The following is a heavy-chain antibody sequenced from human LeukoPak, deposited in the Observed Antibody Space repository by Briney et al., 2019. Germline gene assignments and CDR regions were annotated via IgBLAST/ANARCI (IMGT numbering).Heavy chain of an antibody. D-gene: IGHD3-22*01. J-gene: IGHJ4*02. V-gene: IGHV3-23*01. CDR3: ARSYGSSGYGSSFDY. Sequence: GGSLRLSCTASGFTFRNYAMTWVRQTPGTGLEWVAAIGGSGRSTSYADFAKGRFTISRDNSKNTLFLQMSSLRVEDTALYYCARSYGSSGYGSSFDYWGQGTLVTVSS. CDR1: GFTFRNYA. CDR2: IGGSGRST.